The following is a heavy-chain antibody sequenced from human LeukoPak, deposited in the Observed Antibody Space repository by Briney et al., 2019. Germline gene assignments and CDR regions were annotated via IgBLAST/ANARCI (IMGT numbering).Heavy chain of an antibody. V-gene: IGHV3-66*01. CDR3: TTVWFGELYVDY. Sequence: GGSLRLSCAASGFTVSSNYMSWVRQAPGKGLEWVSVIYSGGSTYYADSVKGRFTISRDNSKNTLYLQMNSLKTEDTAVYYCTTVWFGELYVDYWGQGTLVTVSS. CDR1: GFTVSSNY. CDR2: IYSGGST. J-gene: IGHJ4*02. D-gene: IGHD3-10*01.